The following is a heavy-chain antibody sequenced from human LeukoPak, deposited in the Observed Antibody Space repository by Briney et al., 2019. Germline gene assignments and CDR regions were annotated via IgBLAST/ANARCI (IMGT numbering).Heavy chain of an antibody. CDR1: GFTFSSYG. Sequence: GGTLRLSCAASGFTFSSYGMHWVRQAPGKGLEWVAFIRYDGSNKYYADSVKGRFTISRDNSKITLYLQMDSLRVEDTAVYYCATLPYCYDSSGSYYFDYWGQGTLVTVSS. V-gene: IGHV3-30*02. CDR2: IRYDGSNK. D-gene: IGHD3-22*01. J-gene: IGHJ4*02. CDR3: ATLPYCYDSSGSYYFDY.